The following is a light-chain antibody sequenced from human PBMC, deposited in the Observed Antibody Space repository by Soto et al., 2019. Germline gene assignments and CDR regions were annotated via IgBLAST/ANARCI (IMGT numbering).Light chain of an antibody. J-gene: IGLJ1*01. CDR1: SSNIGGNT. V-gene: IGLV1-44*01. CDR2: SNS. CDR3: ATWDDGMSAYV. Sequence: QSVLTQPASVSGTPGQRVTFSCSGSSSNIGGNTVSWFQHLPRTAPKLLIFSNSQRPSGVPDRFPGAKSGTSASLAISGLQSEDEANYYCATWDDGMSAYVFGTGTKGTV.